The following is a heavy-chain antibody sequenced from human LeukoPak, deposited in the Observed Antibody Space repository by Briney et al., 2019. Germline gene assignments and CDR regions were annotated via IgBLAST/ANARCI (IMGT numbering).Heavy chain of an antibody. CDR1: RGSISSYY. CDR2: IYYSGGT. V-gene: IGHV4-59*01. CDR3: ARYSDNWFDP. Sequence: SETLSLTCTVSRGSISSYYWSWIRQPPGKGLEWIGYIYYSGGTNYNPPLKSRVTISVDTSKNQFSLKLSSVTAADTAVYYCARYSDNWFDPWGQGTLVTVSS. J-gene: IGHJ5*02. D-gene: IGHD6-13*01.